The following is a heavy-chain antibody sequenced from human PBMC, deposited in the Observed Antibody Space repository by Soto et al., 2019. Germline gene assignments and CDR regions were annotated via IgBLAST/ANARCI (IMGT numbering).Heavy chain of an antibody. V-gene: IGHV3-30*18. CDR2: ISYDGSNK. J-gene: IGHJ6*02. D-gene: IGHD6-13*01. CDR1: GFTFSSYG. Sequence: QVQLVESGGGVVQPGRSLRLSCAASGFTFSSYGMHWVRQAPGKGLEWVAVISYDGSNKYYADSVKGRFTISRDNSKNTLYLQMNSLRAEDTAVYYCAKDQGSIWVSAAAGTFYYYGMDVWGQGTTVTVSS. CDR3: AKDQGSIWVSAAAGTFYYYGMDV.